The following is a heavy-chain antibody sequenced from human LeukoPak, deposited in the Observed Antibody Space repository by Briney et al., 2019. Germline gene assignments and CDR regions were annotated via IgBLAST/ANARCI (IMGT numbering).Heavy chain of an antibody. V-gene: IGHV5-51*01. CDR2: IYPGDSDT. D-gene: IGHD6-13*01. Sequence: GESLQISCKGSGYNFTSYWIGWVRQLPGKGLEWMGIIYPGDSDTRYSPSFQGQVTISADKSISTAYLQWSSLKASDTAMYYCARQSAAAVADYWGQGTLVTVSS. J-gene: IGHJ4*02. CDR1: GYNFTSYW. CDR3: ARQSAAAVADY.